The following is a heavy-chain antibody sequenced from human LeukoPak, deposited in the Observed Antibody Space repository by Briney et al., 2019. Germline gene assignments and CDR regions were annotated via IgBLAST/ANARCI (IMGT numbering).Heavy chain of an antibody. D-gene: IGHD3-10*01. CDR1: GFTFSSYG. CDR2: ISGSGGST. CDR3: ARDRYYYGSGSYYNDY. V-gene: IGHV3-20*04. Sequence: PGGSLRLSCAASGFTFSSYGMRWVRQAPGKGLEWVSAISGSGGSTGYADSVKGRFTISRDNAKNSLYLQMNSLRAEDTALYYCARDRYYYGSGSYYNDYWGQGTLVTVSS. J-gene: IGHJ4*02.